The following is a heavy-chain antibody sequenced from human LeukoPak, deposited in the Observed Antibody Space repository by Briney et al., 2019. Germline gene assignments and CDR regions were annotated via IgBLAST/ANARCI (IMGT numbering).Heavy chain of an antibody. V-gene: IGHV1-2*02. CDR2: INPNSGGT. J-gene: IGHJ4*02. D-gene: IGHD1-7*01. Sequence: ASVKVSCKASGYTFTGYYIHWVRQAPGQGLEWMGWINPNSGGTNYAQKFQGRVTMTRDTSISTAYMELSRLRSDDTAVYYCARSPSRRGGTFDYWGQGTLVTVSS. CDR3: ARSPSRRGGTFDY. CDR1: GYTFTGYY.